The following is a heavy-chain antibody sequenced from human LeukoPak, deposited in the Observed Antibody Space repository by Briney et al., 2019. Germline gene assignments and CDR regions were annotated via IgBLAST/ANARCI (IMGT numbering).Heavy chain of an antibody. CDR1: GFTFSSYA. CDR2: ISYDGSNK. D-gene: IGHD6-13*01. CDR3: AKDPNPNPRGIFEY. V-gene: IGHV3-30-3*01. J-gene: IGHJ4*02. Sequence: GGSLRLSCAASGFTFSSYAMRWVRQAPGKGLEWVAVISYDGSNKYYADSVKGRFTISRDNSKNTLYLQMNSLRAEDTAVYYCAKDPNPNPRGIFEYWGQGTLVTVSS.